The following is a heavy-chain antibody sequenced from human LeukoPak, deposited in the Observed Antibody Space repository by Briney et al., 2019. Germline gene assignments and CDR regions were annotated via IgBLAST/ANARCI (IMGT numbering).Heavy chain of an antibody. CDR1: GFAVSSNY. CDR3: ARQGIYGSGSDYFDY. V-gene: IGHV3-53*01. Sequence: PGGSLRLSCAASGFAVSSNYMSWVRQAPGKGLEWVSVIYSGGSTYYADSVKGRFTISRDNSKNTLYLQMNSLRAEDTAVYYCARQGIYGSGSDYFDYWGQGTLVTVSS. D-gene: IGHD3-10*01. J-gene: IGHJ4*02. CDR2: IYSGGST.